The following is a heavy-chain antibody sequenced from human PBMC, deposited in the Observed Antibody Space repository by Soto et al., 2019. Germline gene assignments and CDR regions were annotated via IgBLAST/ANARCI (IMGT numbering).Heavy chain of an antibody. CDR3: ARGNGDYAQLEFSTYYYYMDV. Sequence: ASVKVSCKASGYTFTSYGISWVRQAPGQGLEWMGWISAYNGNTNYAQKLQGRVTMTTDTSTSTAYMELRSLRSDDTAVYYCARGNGDYAQLEFSTYYYYMDVWGKGTTVTVSS. J-gene: IGHJ6*03. CDR2: ISAYNGNT. V-gene: IGHV1-18*01. D-gene: IGHD4-17*01. CDR1: GYTFTSYG.